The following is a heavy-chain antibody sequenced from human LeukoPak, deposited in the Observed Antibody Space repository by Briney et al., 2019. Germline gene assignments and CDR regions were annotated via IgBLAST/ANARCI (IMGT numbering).Heavy chain of an antibody. V-gene: IGHV4-34*01. D-gene: IGHD1-14*01. CDR1: GGSLSYYY. Sequence: SETLSLTCAVYGGSLSYYYWSWIRQSPEKGLEWIGEINRSGSTNYNPSLKSRVSISVDTSKNQFSLKLSSVTAADTAIYYCARQPGGTAAFDIWAQGTMVTVSS. J-gene: IGHJ3*02. CDR2: INRSGST. CDR3: ARQPGGTAAFDI.